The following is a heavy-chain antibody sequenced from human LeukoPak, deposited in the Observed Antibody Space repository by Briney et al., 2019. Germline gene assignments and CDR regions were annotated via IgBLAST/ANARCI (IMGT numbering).Heavy chain of an antibody. CDR1: GGTFSSYA. CDR3: ARVVEPWDYYDSSGAFDI. Sequence: PAASVKVSCKASGGTFSSYAISWVRQAPGQGLEWMGGIIPIFGTANYAQKFQGRVTITADESTSTAYMELSSLRSEDTAVYYCARVVEPWDYYDSSGAFDIWGQGTMVTVSS. D-gene: IGHD3-22*01. V-gene: IGHV1-69*13. J-gene: IGHJ3*02. CDR2: IIPIFGTA.